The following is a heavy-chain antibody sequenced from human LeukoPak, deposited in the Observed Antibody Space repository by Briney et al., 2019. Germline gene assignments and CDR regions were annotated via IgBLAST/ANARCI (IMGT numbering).Heavy chain of an antibody. Sequence: GGSLRLSCAASGFTFSSYEMNWVRQAPGKGLEWVSYISSSGSSSSTIYYGDSVKGRFTISRDKTKNLLYLQMNSLRAEDTAVYYCARDHRVIGRFGESCFDYWGQGTLVTVSS. CDR1: GFTFSSYE. CDR2: ISSSGSSSSTI. D-gene: IGHD3-10*01. J-gene: IGHJ4*02. CDR3: ARDHRVIGRFGESCFDY. V-gene: IGHV3-48*03.